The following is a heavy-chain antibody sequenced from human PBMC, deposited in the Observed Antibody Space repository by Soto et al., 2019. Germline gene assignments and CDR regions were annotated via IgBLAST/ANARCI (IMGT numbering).Heavy chain of an antibody. CDR3: ASFVPLSGAYCGGVCYIDVFDI. CDR1: GYTFTSYD. Sequence: GASVKVSCKASGYTFTSYDINWVRQATGQGLEWMGWMNPNSGNTGYAQKFQGRVTMTRNTSISTAYMELSSLRSEDTAVYYCASFVPLSGAYCGGVCYIDVFDIWGKGTMVPVSS. J-gene: IGHJ3*02. V-gene: IGHV1-8*01. D-gene: IGHD2-21*01. CDR2: MNPNSGNT.